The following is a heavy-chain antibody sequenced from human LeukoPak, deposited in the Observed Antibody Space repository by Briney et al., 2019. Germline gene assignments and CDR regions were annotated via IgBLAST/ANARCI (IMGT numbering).Heavy chain of an antibody. Sequence: GGSLRLSCAASGFTFSSYAVSWVRQAPGKGLEWVSAISGSGGSTYYADSVKGRFTISRDNSKNTLYLQMNSLRAEDTAVYYCAKTVAMVRRGISDYYYGMDVWGQGTTVTVSS. V-gene: IGHV3-23*01. CDR2: ISGSGGST. J-gene: IGHJ6*02. CDR3: AKTVAMVRRGISDYYYGMDV. D-gene: IGHD3-10*01. CDR1: GFTFSSYA.